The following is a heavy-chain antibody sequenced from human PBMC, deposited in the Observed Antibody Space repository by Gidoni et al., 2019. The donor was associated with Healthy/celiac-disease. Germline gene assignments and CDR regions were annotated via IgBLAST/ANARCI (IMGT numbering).Heavy chain of an antibody. CDR3: ARPGCLGLRYFDWLFNFDY. J-gene: IGHJ4*02. Sequence: QVQLVQSGAEVKKPGASVTGSCKASGSTFTSHDMRWVRQAPGQGLEWMGWINPNSGGTNYAQKFQGRVTMTRETSISTAYMELSRLRSDDTAVYYWARPGCLGLRYFDWLFNFDYWGQGTLVTVSS. CDR2: INPNSGGT. CDR1: GSTFTSHD. V-gene: IGHV1-2*02. D-gene: IGHD3-9*01.